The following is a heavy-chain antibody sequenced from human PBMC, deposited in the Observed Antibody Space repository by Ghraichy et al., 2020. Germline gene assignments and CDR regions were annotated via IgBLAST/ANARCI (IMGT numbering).Heavy chain of an antibody. V-gene: IGHV3-15*01. CDR1: GFTFSNAW. CDR3: TTGSTKSRSSGYYPNWFDP. D-gene: IGHD3-22*01. CDR2: IKSKTDGGTT. Sequence: GGSLRLSCAASGFTFSNAWMSWVRQAPGKGLEWVGRIKSKTDGGTTDYAAPVKGRFTISRDDSKNTLYLQMNSLKTEDTAVYYCTTGSTKSRSSGYYPNWFDPWGQGTLVTVSS. J-gene: IGHJ5*02.